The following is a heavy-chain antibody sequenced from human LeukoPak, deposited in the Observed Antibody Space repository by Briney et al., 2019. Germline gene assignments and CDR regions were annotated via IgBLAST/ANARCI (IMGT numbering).Heavy chain of an antibody. Sequence: PGGSLRLSCAASGFTFSSYAMSWVRQAPGKGLEWVSAISGSGGSTYYADSVKGRFTISRDNAKNSLYLQMNSLRAEDTAVYYCARAYYDILTGVYYFDYWGQGTLVTVSS. CDR1: GFTFSSYA. CDR3: ARAYYDILTGVYYFDY. J-gene: IGHJ4*02. D-gene: IGHD3-9*01. CDR2: ISGSGGST. V-gene: IGHV3-23*01.